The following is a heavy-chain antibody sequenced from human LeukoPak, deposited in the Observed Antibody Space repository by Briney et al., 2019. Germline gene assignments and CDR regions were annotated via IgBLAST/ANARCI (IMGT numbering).Heavy chain of an antibody. CDR3: ARDKQTYQIDAFDI. J-gene: IGHJ3*02. V-gene: IGHV3-11*04. Sequence: PGGSLRLSCAASGFTFSDYYMSWIRQAPGKGLEWVSYISSSGSTIYYADSVKGRFTISRDNAKNSLYLQMNSLRAEDTAVYYCARDKQTYQIDAFDIWGQGTMVTVSS. CDR1: GFTFSDYY. CDR2: ISSSGSTI. D-gene: IGHD2-2*01.